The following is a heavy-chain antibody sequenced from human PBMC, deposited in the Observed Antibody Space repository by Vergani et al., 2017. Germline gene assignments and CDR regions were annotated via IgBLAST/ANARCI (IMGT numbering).Heavy chain of an antibody. J-gene: IGHJ2*01. CDR1: GYSFTSYW. CDR3: ATSGSYLGLYWYFDL. Sequence: EVQLVQSGAEVKKPGESLRISCKGSGYSFTSYWISWVRQMPGKGLEWMGRIDPSDSYTNYSPSFQGHVTISADKSISTAYLQWSSLKASDTAMYYCATSGSYLGLYWYFDLWGRGTLVTVSS. CDR2: IDPSDSYT. D-gene: IGHD1-26*01. V-gene: IGHV5-10-1*03.